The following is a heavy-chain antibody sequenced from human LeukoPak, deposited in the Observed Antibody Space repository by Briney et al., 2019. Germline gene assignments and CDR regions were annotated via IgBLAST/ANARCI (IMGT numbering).Heavy chain of an antibody. CDR1: GFTFSSYG. Sequence: GALRLSCAASGFTFSSYGMHWVRQAPGKGLEWVAVIWYDGSNKYYADSVKGRFTISRDNSKNTLYLQMNSLRAEDTAVYYCARDPNYGSGSSYYYYYGMDVWGQGTTVTVSS. CDR3: ARDPNYGSGSSYYYYYGMDV. J-gene: IGHJ6*02. CDR2: IWYDGSNK. V-gene: IGHV3-33*01. D-gene: IGHD3-10*01.